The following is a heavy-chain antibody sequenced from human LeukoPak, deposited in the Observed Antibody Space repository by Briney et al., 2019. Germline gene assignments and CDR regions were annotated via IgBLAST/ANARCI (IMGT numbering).Heavy chain of an antibody. CDR2: MNPNSSNT. CDR1: GYTFTSYY. Sequence: GASVKVSCKASGYTFTSYYINWVRDATGQGRECVGWMNPNSSNTGYAQKFEGRVTMTRNTSISTAYIEMSRLRSADTAVYYCAAKTDITIFYYMAVWGKGTTVTVSS. D-gene: IGHD3-3*01. CDR3: AAKTDITIFYYMAV. J-gene: IGHJ6*03. V-gene: IGHV1-8*01.